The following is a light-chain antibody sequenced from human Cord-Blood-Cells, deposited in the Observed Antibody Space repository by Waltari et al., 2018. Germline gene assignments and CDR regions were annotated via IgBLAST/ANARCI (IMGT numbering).Light chain of an antibody. Sequence: DIQMTQSPSSLSASVGDRVTITCRASQSISSYLNWYQQKPGKAPKLLIYAASSLQSGVPSRFSGSGSGTDFTLTISSLQPEDFATYYCQQSYSTFFGQGIRLEIK. CDR1: QSISSY. J-gene: IGKJ5*01. CDR2: AAS. CDR3: QQSYSTF. V-gene: IGKV1-39*01.